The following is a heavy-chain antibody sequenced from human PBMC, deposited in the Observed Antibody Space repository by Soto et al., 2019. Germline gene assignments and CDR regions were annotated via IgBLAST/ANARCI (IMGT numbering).Heavy chain of an antibody. CDR1: GGSISSGGYY. CDR3: ARDYKYCSSTSCYYYYYYGMDV. CDR2: IYYSGST. V-gene: IGHV4-31*03. J-gene: IGHJ6*02. D-gene: IGHD2-2*01. Sequence: QVQLQESGPGLVKPSQTLSLTCTVSGGSISSGGYYWSWIRQHPGKGLEWIGYIYYSGSTCYNPSLKSRVTISVDTSKNQFSLKLSSVTAADTAVYYCARDYKYCSSTSCYYYYYYGMDVWGQGTTVTVSS.